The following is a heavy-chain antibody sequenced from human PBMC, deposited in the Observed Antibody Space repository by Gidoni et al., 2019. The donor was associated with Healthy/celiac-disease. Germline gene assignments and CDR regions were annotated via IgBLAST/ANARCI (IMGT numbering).Heavy chain of an antibody. CDR2: IYSGGST. Sequence: EVQLVESGGGLIQPGGSLRLSCAASGFTVSSNYMSWVRQAPGKGLEWVSVIYSGGSTYYADSVKGRFTISRDNSKNTLYLQMNSLRAEDTAVYYCARGDDTVTTLDAFDIWGQGTMVTVSS. J-gene: IGHJ3*02. CDR1: GFTVSSNY. V-gene: IGHV3-53*01. CDR3: ARGDDTVTTLDAFDI. D-gene: IGHD4-17*01.